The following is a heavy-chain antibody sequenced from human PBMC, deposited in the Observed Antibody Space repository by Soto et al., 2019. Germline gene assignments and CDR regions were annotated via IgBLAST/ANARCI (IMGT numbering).Heavy chain of an antibody. CDR2: IYYSGST. D-gene: IGHD4-17*01. CDR1: GGSLSSYY. J-gene: IGHJ6*03. CDR3: ARTIQYGDYYYYYMDV. Sequence: TLSLTCTVSGGSLSSYYWSCIRQPPGRGLERIKKIYYSGSTNYNPSLKSRVTISVDTSKNQFSLKLSSVTAADTAVYYCARTIQYGDYYYYYMDVWGKGTTVTVSS. V-gene: IGHV4-59*01.